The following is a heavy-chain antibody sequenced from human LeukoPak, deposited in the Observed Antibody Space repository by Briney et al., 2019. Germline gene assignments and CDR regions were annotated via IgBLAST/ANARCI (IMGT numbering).Heavy chain of an antibody. V-gene: IGHV3-30*04. CDR2: ISYDGSNK. J-gene: IGHJ4*02. CDR3: ARGGGSTLLWFGELSGANYFDY. Sequence: GRSLRLSCAASGFTFSSYAMHWVRQAPGKGLEWVAVISYDGSNKYYADSVKGRFTISRDNSKNTLYLQMNSLRAEDTAVYYCARGGGSTLLWFGELSGANYFDYWGQGTLVTVSS. CDR1: GFTFSSYA. D-gene: IGHD3-10*01.